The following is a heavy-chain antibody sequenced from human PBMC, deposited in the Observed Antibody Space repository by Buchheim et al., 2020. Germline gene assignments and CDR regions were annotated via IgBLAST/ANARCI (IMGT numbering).Heavy chain of an antibody. CDR2: IWSDGSRA. V-gene: IGHV3-33*01. CDR3: ARDPPDSGWALHS. CDR1: GFTFNSHA. Sequence: QAQLVESGGGVVQPGGSLRLSCAASGFTFNSHAMHWVRQSPGKGLEWVAYIWSDGSRADYAASVKGRFTISRDNFKNKLFLQMNTLRAEDMAVYYCARDPPDSGWALHSWGQGTL. J-gene: IGHJ4*02. D-gene: IGHD6-19*01.